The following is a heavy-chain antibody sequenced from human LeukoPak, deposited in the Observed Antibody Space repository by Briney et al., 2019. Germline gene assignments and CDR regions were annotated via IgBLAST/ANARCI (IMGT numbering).Heavy chain of an antibody. CDR1: GDGMSVYY. J-gene: IGHJ6*02. V-gene: IGHV4-59*08. Sequence: ETRSLTWTGAGDGMSVYYWSWIRQPTEKGLEWIGYIYYSGSTNYNPSLKNRVTISVDTSKNQFSLKLSSVTAADTAVYYCARHLSGYYNGMDVWGQGTTVTVSS. CDR3: ARHLSGYYNGMDV. D-gene: IGHD3-10*01. CDR2: IYYSGST.